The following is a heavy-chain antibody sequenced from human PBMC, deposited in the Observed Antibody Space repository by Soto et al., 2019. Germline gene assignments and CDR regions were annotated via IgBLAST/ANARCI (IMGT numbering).Heavy chain of an antibody. J-gene: IGHJ6*02. D-gene: IGHD6-19*01. CDR3: SMLGGWSGGSSGMDV. CDR2: IRRKANSYTT. CDR1: GLIFSDYH. Sequence: EVQLVESGGGLVQPGGSLRLSCAASGLIFSDYHMDWVRQAPGKGLEWVGRIRRKANSYTTEYAGSVKGRFTISRDDSKNALYLQMNSLKSEDTAVYYCSMLGGWSGGSSGMDVWGQGTTVTVS. V-gene: IGHV3-72*01.